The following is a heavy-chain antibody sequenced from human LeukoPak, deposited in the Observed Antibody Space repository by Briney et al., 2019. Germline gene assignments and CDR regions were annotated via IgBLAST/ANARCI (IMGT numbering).Heavy chain of an antibody. V-gene: IGHV3-23*01. CDR3: ARGYYDSSGPFSY. J-gene: IGHJ4*02. CDR1: GLTVSRNY. D-gene: IGHD3-22*01. Sequence: GGSLRLSCAASGLTVSRNYMSWVRQAPGKGLEWVSAISSSGGSTYDADSVKGRFTISRDNSKNTLYLQMNSLRAEDTAVYYCARGYYDSSGPFSYWGQGTLVTVSS. CDR2: ISSSGGST.